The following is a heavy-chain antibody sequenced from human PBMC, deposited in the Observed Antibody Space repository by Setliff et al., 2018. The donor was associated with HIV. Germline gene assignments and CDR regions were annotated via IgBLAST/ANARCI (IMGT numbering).Heavy chain of an antibody. Sequence: SETLSLTCTVSGGSISSYYWSWIRQPPGKGLEWIGYIYTSGDTNYNPSLKSQVTISADMYKNQFSLKLSSVTAADTAVYYCARGGFTGVTTHFQRWGRGTLVTVSS. CDR2: IYTSGDT. D-gene: IGHD4-17*01. J-gene: IGHJ1*01. CDR3: ARGGFTGVTTHFQR. CDR1: GGSISSYY. V-gene: IGHV4-4*08.